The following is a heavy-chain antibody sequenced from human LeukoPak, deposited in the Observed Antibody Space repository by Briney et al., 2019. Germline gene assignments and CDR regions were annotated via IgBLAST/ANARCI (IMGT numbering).Heavy chain of an antibody. D-gene: IGHD6-19*01. V-gene: IGHV4-59*08. CDR1: GGSISELF. CDR3: ARRIVAVAGTGSFDF. CDR2: IYDRGST. Sequence: SETLSLTYALSGGSISELFWGWVRQPPRMGLEWMGLIYDRGSTNYNPSLQSRVTISLDTSNNQLSLRLRSVTAADMAVYYCARRIVAVAGTGSFDFWGQGSLVTVSS. J-gene: IGHJ4*02.